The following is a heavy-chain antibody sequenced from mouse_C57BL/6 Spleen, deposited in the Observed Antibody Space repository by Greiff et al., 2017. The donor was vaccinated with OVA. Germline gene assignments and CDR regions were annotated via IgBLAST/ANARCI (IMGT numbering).Heavy chain of an antibody. Sequence: EVKVVESGGGLVKPGGSLKLSCAASGFTFSDYGMHWVRQAPEKGLEWVAYISSGSSTIYYADTVKGRFTISRDNAKNTPFLQMTSLRSEDTAMYYCGRRYGYDLCAYWGQGTLVTVSA. CDR1: GFTFSDYG. D-gene: IGHD2-2*01. J-gene: IGHJ3*01. CDR2: ISSGSSTI. V-gene: IGHV5-17*01. CDR3: GRRYGYDLCAY.